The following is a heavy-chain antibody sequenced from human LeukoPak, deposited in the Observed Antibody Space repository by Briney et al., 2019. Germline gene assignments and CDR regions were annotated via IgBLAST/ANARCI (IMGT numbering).Heavy chain of an antibody. J-gene: IGHJ6*03. V-gene: IGHV1-8*01. Sequence: ASVKVSCKASGYTFTSYDINWVRPATGQGLEWMGWMNPNSGNTGYTQKFQGRVTMTRNTSISTAYMELSSLRSEDTAVYYCATKRGGSYSNYYYMDVWGKGTTVTVSS. CDR1: GYTFTSYD. D-gene: IGHD1-26*01. CDR2: MNPNSGNT. CDR3: ATKRGGSYSNYYYMDV.